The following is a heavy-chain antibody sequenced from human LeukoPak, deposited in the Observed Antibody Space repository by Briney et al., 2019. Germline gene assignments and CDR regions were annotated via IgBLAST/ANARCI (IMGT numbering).Heavy chain of an antibody. D-gene: IGHD3-22*01. Sequence: GASVKVSCKASGYTFTGYYMHWVRQAPGQGLEWMGWINPNSGGTNYAQKFQGRVTMTRDTSISTAYMELSRLRSDDTAVYYCARGGPYYYDSSGSLGYWGQGTLVTVSS. V-gene: IGHV1-2*02. CDR1: GYTFTGYY. J-gene: IGHJ4*02. CDR2: INPNSGGT. CDR3: ARGGPYYYDSSGSLGY.